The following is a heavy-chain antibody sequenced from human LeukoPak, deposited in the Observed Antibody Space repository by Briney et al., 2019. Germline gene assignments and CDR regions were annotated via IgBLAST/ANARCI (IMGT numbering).Heavy chain of an antibody. CDR2: IYHSGST. CDR1: GYSISSGYY. D-gene: IGHD3-22*01. CDR3: ARDYDSSGLDY. J-gene: IGHJ4*02. Sequence: SETLSLTCTVSGYSISSGYYWGWIRQPPGEGLEWIGSIYHSGSTYYNPSLKSRVTISVDTSKNQFSLKLSSVTAADTAVYYCARDYDSSGLDYWGQGTLVTVSS. V-gene: IGHV4-38-2*02.